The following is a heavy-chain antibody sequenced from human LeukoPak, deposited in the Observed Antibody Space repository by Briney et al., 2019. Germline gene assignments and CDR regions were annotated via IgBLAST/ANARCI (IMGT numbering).Heavy chain of an antibody. CDR1: GYTFTSYD. V-gene: IGHV1-8*01. CDR2: MNPNSGNT. D-gene: IGHD2-2*02. J-gene: IGHJ4*02. Sequence: ASVKVSCKASGYTFTSYDINWVRQATGQGLEWMGWMNPNSGNTGYAQKFQGRVTMTRNTSISTAYMELSSPRSEDTAAYYCARGRYGSSTSCYNYWGQGTLVTVSS. CDR3: ARGRYGSSTSCYNY.